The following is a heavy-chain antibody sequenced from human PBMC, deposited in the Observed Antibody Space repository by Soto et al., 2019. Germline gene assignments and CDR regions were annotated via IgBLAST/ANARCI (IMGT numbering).Heavy chain of an antibody. CDR3: AREEVVTMVRGVISSYFDY. Sequence: QVQLQESGPGLVKPSQTLSLTCTVSGGSISSGGYYWSWIRQHPGKGLEWIGYIYYSGSTYYNPSLKSRVTISVDTSKNQFSLKLSSVTAADTAVYYCAREEVVTMVRGVISSYFDYWGQGPLVTVSS. CDR2: IYYSGST. J-gene: IGHJ4*02. D-gene: IGHD3-10*01. CDR1: GGSISSGGYY. V-gene: IGHV4-31*03.